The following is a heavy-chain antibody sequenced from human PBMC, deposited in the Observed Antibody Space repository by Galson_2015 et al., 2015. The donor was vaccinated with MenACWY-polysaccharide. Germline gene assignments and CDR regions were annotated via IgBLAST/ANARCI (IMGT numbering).Heavy chain of an antibody. V-gene: IGHV3-9*03. CDR2: ISWNSGSI. D-gene: IGHD5-18*01. Sequence: SLRLSCAASGFTFDDYAMHWVRQAPGKGLEWVSGISWNSGSIGYADSVKGRFTISRDNAKNSLYLQMNSLRTDDMALYYCAKALGGWDTGMAYWGQGTLVTVSS. CDR3: AKALGGWDTGMAY. J-gene: IGHJ4*02. CDR1: GFTFDDYA.